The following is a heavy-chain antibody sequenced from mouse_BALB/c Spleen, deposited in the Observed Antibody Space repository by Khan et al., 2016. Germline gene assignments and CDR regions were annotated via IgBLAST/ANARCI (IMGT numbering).Heavy chain of an antibody. CDR3: ARKDAFYLIDY. V-gene: IGHV1-7*01. Sequence: QVQLKQSGTELAKPGASVKMSCKASGYTFTNFWIHWVKQRPGQGLEWIGYINPGTGYTEYTQNFKDKATLTADKSSSTAYMQRSSRTSEDSAVYYGARKDAFYLIDYWGQGTTLTVSS. D-gene: IGHD2-1*01. CDR2: INPGTGYT. CDR1: GYTFTNFW. J-gene: IGHJ2*01.